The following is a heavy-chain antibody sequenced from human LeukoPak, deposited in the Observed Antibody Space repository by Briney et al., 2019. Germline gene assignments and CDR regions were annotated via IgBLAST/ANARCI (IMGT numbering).Heavy chain of an antibody. CDR3: ARDGGGTGFDY. Sequence: GASLRLSCAASGCSFSSYGMHWVRLAPGNWLEWVAVMSYDGSNKYDADSVKGRFTNSRDNSKNTLYLQMNSLRAEDTAVYYCARDGGGTGFDYWGQGTLVTVST. CDR1: GCSFSSYG. J-gene: IGHJ4*02. V-gene: IGHV3-30*03. D-gene: IGHD2-21*01. CDR2: MSYDGSNK.